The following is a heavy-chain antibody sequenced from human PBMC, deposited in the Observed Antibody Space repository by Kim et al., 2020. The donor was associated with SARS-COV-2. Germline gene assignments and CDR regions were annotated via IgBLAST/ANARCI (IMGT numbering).Heavy chain of an antibody. J-gene: IGHJ3*02. CDR3: ARERRNQREYSGYPAPHHDAFDI. CDR2: IYYSGST. CDR1: GGSISSYY. V-gene: IGHV4-59*01. D-gene: IGHD5-12*01. Sequence: SETLSLTCTVSGGSISSYYWSWIRQPPGKGLEWIGYIYYSGSTNYNPSLKSRVTISVDTSKNQFSLKLSSVTAADTAVYYCARERRNQREYSGYPAPHHDAFDIWGQGTMVTVSS.